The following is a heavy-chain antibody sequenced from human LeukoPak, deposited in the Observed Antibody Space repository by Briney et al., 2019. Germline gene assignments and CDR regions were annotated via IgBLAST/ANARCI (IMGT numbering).Heavy chain of an antibody. D-gene: IGHD6-19*01. CDR2: IKQDGGEK. V-gene: IGHV3-7*05. CDR3: ARDPSRVPVADNFFDY. Sequence: GGSLRLSCAAAGFTFSIYWMSWVRQAPGKGLEWVVNIKQDGGEKYYVDSEKGRFTISRDNAKNSVYLQMNSLRAEDTAVYYCARDPSRVPVADNFFDYWGQGTLVTVSS. CDR1: GFTFSIYW. J-gene: IGHJ4*02.